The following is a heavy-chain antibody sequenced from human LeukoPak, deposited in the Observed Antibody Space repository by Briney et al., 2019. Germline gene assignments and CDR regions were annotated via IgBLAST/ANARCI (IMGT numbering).Heavy chain of an antibody. CDR1: GFTYSSYA. D-gene: IGHD2-21*02. V-gene: IGHV3-23*01. CDR3: AKDHGGGGDCYSIFDS. CDR2: ISGSGGST. Sequence: GGSLRLSCAASGFTYSSYAMSWVSQAPGKGLEWVSAISGSGGSTYYADSVKGRFTISRDNSKKTLYLQMNSLRAEDTAIYYCAKDHGGGGDCYSIFDSWGQGTLVTVSS. J-gene: IGHJ4*02.